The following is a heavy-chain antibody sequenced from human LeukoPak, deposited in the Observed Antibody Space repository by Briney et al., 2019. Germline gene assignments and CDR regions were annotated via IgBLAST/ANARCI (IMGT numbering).Heavy chain of an antibody. CDR2: ISSSGSTI. V-gene: IGHV3-11*01. CDR3: ASELYCGGDCYSDY. CDR1: GFTFSDYY. J-gene: IGHJ4*02. D-gene: IGHD2-21*02. Sequence: GGSLRLSCAASGFTFSDYYMSWIRQAPGKGLEWVSYISSSGSTIYYADSVKGRFTISRDNAKNSLYLQMNSLRAEDTAVYYCASELYCGGDCYSDYWGQGTLVTVSS.